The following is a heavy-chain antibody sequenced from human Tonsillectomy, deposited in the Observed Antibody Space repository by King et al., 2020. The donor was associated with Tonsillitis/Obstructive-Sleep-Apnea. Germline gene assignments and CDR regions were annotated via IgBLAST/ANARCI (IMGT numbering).Heavy chain of an antibody. CDR3: ARDRGYFFDSSGWYFDL. D-gene: IGHD3-22*01. CDR1: GASIIDYY. V-gene: IGHV4-59*01. CDR2: IFESGST. Sequence: QLQESGPGLVKPSETLSLTCTVSGASIIDYYWSWIRQPPGKGLEWIGYIFESGSTNYNPPLKSRLTILVEPSKKQFSLRLSSVTAAATAVYYCARDRGYFFDSSGWYFDLWGRGTLVTVSS. J-gene: IGHJ2*01.